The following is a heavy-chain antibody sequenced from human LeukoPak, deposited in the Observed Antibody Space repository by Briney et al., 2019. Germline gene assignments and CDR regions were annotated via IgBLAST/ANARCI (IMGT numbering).Heavy chain of an antibody. CDR3: ARISLGAIWGYYYGMDV. V-gene: IGHV1-69*01. J-gene: IGHJ6*02. CDR2: IIPIFDTA. CDR1: GGTFSSYA. D-gene: IGHD1-26*01. Sequence: ASVKVSCKASGGTFSSYAISWVRQAPGQGLEWMGGIIPIFDTADYAQRFQGRVTITADESTSTAYMELSSLRSEDTAVFYCARISLGAIWGYYYGMDVWGQGTTVTVSS.